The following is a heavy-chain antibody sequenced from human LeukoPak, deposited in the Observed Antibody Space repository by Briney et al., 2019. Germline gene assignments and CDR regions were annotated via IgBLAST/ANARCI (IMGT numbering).Heavy chain of an antibody. V-gene: IGHV4-39*07. Sequence: PSETLSLTCTVSGGSISSSSYYWGWIRQPPGTGLEWLGSIYYSGSTYYNPSLKSRVTISVNTSKNQFSLKLSSVTAADTAVYYCARVPEGSWHGWFDPWGQGTLVTVSS. CDR3: ARVPEGSWHGWFDP. CDR1: GGSISSSSYY. CDR2: IYYSGST. J-gene: IGHJ5*02. D-gene: IGHD6-13*01.